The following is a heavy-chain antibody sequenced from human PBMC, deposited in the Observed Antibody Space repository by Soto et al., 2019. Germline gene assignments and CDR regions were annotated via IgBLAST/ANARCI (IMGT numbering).Heavy chain of an antibody. V-gene: IGHV3-66*01. CDR3: ARGPSLDNSTVDY. Sequence: GGSLRLSCAASGFTVSSNYMSWVRQAPGKGLEWVSVIYSGGSTYYADSVKGRFTISRDNSKNTLYLQMNSLRAEDTAVYYCARGPSLDNSTVDYWGQGTLVTVSS. CDR1: GFTVSSNY. CDR2: IYSGGST. J-gene: IGHJ4*02. D-gene: IGHD4-4*01.